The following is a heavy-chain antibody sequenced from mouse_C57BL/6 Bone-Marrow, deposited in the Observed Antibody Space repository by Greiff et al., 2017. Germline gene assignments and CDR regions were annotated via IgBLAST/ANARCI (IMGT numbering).Heavy chain of an antibody. D-gene: IGHD3-2*02. CDR3: ASGTAQAL. CDR1: GFTFSSYA. J-gene: IGHJ2*01. CDR2: ISDGGSYT. V-gene: IGHV5-4*01. Sequence: EVHLVESGGGLVKPGGSLKLSCAASGFTFSSYAMSWVRQTPEKRLEWVATISDGGSYTYYPDNVKGRFTISRDNAKNNLYLQMSHLKSEDTAMYYCASGTAQALWGQGTTLTVSS.